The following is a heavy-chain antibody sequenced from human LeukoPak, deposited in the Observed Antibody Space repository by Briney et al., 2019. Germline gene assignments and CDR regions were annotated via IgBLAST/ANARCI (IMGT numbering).Heavy chain of an antibody. CDR1: GGTFSSYA. Sequence: SVKVSCKASGGTFSSYAISWVRQAPGQGLEWMGGIIPIFGTANYAQKFQGRVTITADESTSTAYMELSSLRSEDTAVYYCARAPYYDSWRGDYWGQGALVTVSS. CDR3: ARAPYYDSWRGDY. V-gene: IGHV1-69*13. D-gene: IGHD3-3*01. J-gene: IGHJ4*02. CDR2: IIPIFGTA.